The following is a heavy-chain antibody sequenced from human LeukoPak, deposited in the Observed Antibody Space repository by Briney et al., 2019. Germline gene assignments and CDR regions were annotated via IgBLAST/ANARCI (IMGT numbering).Heavy chain of an antibody. CDR2: IYYSGGT. V-gene: IGHV4-39*01. J-gene: IGHJ1*01. D-gene: IGHD2-2*01. CDR3: ARGYCSSTSCSWMVRRYFQH. Sequence: RPSETLSLTCTVSGGSISSSSYYWAWIRQPSGKGLEWLDSIYYSGGTYYNPSLRSRVTTSVDTSKNQFSLKLSSVTAADTAVYYCARGYCSSTSCSWMVRRYFQHWGQGTLVTVSS. CDR1: GGSISSSSYY.